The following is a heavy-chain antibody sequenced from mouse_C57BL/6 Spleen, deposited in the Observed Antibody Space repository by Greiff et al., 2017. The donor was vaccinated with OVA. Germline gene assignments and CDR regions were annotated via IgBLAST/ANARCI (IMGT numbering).Heavy chain of an antibody. J-gene: IGHJ4*01. CDR3: ARRADDYYAMDY. D-gene: IGHD3-1*01. CDR2: IYPGDGDT. V-gene: IGHV1-80*01. CDR1: GYAFSSYW. Sequence: QVQLQESGAELVKPGASVKISCKASGYAFSSYWMNWVKQRPGKGLEWIGQIYPGDGDTNYNGKFKGKATLTADKSSSTAYMQLSSLTSEDSAVYFCARRADDYYAMDYWGQGTSVTVSS.